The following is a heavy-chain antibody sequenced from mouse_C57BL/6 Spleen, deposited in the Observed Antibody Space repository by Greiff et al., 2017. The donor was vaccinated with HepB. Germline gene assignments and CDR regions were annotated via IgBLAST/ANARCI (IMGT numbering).Heavy chain of an antibody. V-gene: IGHV1-61*01. Sequence: QVQLQQPGAELVRPGSSVKLSCKASGYTFTSYWMDWVKQRPGQGLEWIGNIYPSDSETHYNQKFKDKATLTVDKSSSTAYMQLSRLTSEDSAVYYCARSPRAMDYWGQGTSVTVSS. CDR1: GYTFTSYW. CDR2: IYPSDSET. CDR3: ARSPRAMDY. J-gene: IGHJ4*01. D-gene: IGHD2-10*02.